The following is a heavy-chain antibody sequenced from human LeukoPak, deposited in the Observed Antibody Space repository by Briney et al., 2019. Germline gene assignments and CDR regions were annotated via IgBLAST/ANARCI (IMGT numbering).Heavy chain of an antibody. J-gene: IGHJ4*02. CDR1: GFTFTSYA. Sequence: PGGSLRLSCTASGFTFTSYAMHWVRQAPGKGLEWVAVISYDASNKYYADSVKGRFTISRDNAKNSLYLQMNSLRAEDTALYYCAKDMWFGESLFDYWGQGTLVTVSS. D-gene: IGHD3-10*01. V-gene: IGHV3-30*04. CDR3: AKDMWFGESLFDY. CDR2: ISYDASNK.